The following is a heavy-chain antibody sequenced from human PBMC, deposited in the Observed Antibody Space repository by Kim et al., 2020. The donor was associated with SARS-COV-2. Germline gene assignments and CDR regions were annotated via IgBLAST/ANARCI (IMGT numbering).Heavy chain of an antibody. V-gene: IGHV4-34*01. J-gene: IGHJ4*02. D-gene: IGHD3-10*01. CDR2: VNHSGTT. CDR3: ARATYYYGSGRYYFFDY. CDR1: GGSFSGYY. Sequence: SETLSLTCAVYGGSFSGYYWSWIRQPPGKGLEWIGEVNHSGTTNYKPSLKSRVTVSLDTSKNQFSLNLSSVTAADTAVYYCARATYYYGSGRYYFFDYWGQGTLVTVSS.